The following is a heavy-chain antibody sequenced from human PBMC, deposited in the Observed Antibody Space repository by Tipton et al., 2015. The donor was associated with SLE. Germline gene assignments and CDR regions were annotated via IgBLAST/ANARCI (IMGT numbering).Heavy chain of an antibody. CDR1: GFTFRYYG. CDR3: AKDLHTSGL. Sequence: SLRLSCVASGFTFRYYGMSWVRQAPGKGLEGVSGISVSGSYTYYTDSVKGRFTISRDDSKNTLYLQMNGLRAEDTAVYYCAKDLHTSGLWGQGTLVTVSS. CDR2: ISVSGSYT. J-gene: IGHJ4*02. D-gene: IGHD2-15*01. V-gene: IGHV3-23*01.